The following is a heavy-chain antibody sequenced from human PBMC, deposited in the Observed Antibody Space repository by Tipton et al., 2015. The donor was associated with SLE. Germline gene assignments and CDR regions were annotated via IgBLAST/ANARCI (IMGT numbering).Heavy chain of an antibody. V-gene: IGHV4-34*01. CDR1: GGSFSGYY. J-gene: IGHJ1*01. Sequence: TLSLTCAVYGGSFSGYYWSWIRQPPGKGLEWIGEINHSGSTNYNPSLKSRVTISVDTSKNQFSLKLSSVTAADTAVYYCARVQAYYDFWSGYSPPEYFTHWGQGTLATVSS. CDR2: INHSGST. D-gene: IGHD3-3*01. CDR3: ARVQAYYDFWSGYSPPEYFTH.